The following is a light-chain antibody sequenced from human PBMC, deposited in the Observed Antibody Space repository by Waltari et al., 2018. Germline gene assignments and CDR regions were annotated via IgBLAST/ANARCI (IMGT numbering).Light chain of an antibody. CDR1: DSDVGAYDF. CDR2: EVS. Sequence: QSALTQPASVSGSPGQSLTISCSGTDSDVGAYDFVSWYQQHPGKAPHLIIYEVSNRPSGSSKRFSASKSGNTASLTISGLQAEDEADYYCSSYTTSSAPGVFGTGTRVTVL. J-gene: IGLJ1*01. V-gene: IGLV2-14*01. CDR3: SSYTTSSAPGV.